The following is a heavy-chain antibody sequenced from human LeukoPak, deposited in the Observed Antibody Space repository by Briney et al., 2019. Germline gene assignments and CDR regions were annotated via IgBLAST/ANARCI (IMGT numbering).Heavy chain of an antibody. V-gene: IGHV4-34*01. CDR2: INHSGST. CDR1: GGSFSGYY. Sequence: SETLSLTCAVYGGSFSGYYWSWIRQPPGKGLEWIGEINHSGSTNYNPSLKSRVTISVDTSKNQFSLKLSSVTAADTAVYYCARDERDGGDTAMLGANNWFDPWGQGTLVTVSS. D-gene: IGHD5-18*01. J-gene: IGHJ5*02. CDR3: ARDERDGGDTAMLGANNWFDP.